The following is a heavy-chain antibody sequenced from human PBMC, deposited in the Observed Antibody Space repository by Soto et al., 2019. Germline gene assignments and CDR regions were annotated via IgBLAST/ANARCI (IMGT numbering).Heavy chain of an antibody. CDR2: ISAYNGNT. Sequence: QVQLVQSGAEVKKPGASVKVSCKASGYTFTSYGISWVRQAPGQGLEWMGWISAYNGNTNYAQKLQGRVTMTTDTSPSTAYMELRSLRSDDTAVYYCAREEDILPGYYNYSYYGMDVWGQGTTVTVSS. D-gene: IGHD3-9*01. J-gene: IGHJ6*02. CDR3: AREEDILPGYYNYSYYGMDV. V-gene: IGHV1-18*01. CDR1: GYTFTSYG.